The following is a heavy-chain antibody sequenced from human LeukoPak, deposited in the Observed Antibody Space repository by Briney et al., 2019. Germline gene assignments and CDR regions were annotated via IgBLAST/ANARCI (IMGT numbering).Heavy chain of an antibody. CDR1: GYTFTGYY. D-gene: IGHD6-19*01. CDR3: ATARGSSGRHAFDY. V-gene: IGHV1-2*02. Sequence: ASVKVSCKASGYTFTGYYMHWVRQAPGQGLEWMGWINPNSGGTNYAQKFQGRVTMTRDTSISTAYMELSRLRSDDTAVYYCATARGSSGRHAFDYWGQGTLVTVSS. CDR2: INPNSGGT. J-gene: IGHJ4*02.